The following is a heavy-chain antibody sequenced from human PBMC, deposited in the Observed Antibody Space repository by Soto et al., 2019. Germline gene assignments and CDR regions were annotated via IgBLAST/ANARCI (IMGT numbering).Heavy chain of an antibody. CDR2: ISIGGGTT. CDR3: AKHGGTISY. CDR1: GFTFSNYA. V-gene: IGHV3-23*01. D-gene: IGHD3-16*01. J-gene: IGHJ4*02. Sequence: GGPLRLSCAASGFTFSNYAMSWVRQAPGKGLEWVSGISIGGGTTYYLDSVKGRFTISRDNSKNTLSLQMNSLRAEDTAIYYCAKHGGTISYWGQGILVTVSS.